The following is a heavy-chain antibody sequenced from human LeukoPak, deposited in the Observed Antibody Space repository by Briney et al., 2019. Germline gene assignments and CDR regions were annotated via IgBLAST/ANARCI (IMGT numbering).Heavy chain of an antibody. CDR2: IGSTTNSI. V-gene: IGHV3-48*03. Sequence: GGSLRLSCAASGFSFSSYEMNWVRQAPGKGLEWVSYIGSTTNSIYYADSVKGRFTISRDNAKKSLHMQMNSLRAEDTAVYYCARDEYSGLYYYMDVWGKGTTVTVSS. J-gene: IGHJ6*03. D-gene: IGHD5-12*01. CDR1: GFSFSSYE. CDR3: ARDEYSGLYYYMDV.